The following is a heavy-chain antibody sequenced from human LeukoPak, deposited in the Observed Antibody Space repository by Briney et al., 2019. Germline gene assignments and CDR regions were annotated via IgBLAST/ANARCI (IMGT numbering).Heavy chain of an antibody. V-gene: IGHV1-69*04. D-gene: IGHD3-16*01. Sequence: SVKVSCKASGGTFSSYAISWVRQAPGQGLERMGRIIPIFGIANYAQKFQGRVTITADKSTSTAYMELSSLRSEDTAVYYCARTEILGAVVYFDYWGQGTLVTVSS. J-gene: IGHJ4*02. CDR3: ARTEILGAVVYFDY. CDR2: IIPIFGIA. CDR1: GGTFSSYA.